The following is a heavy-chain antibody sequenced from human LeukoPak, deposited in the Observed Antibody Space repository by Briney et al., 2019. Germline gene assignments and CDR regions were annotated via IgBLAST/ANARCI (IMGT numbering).Heavy chain of an antibody. J-gene: IGHJ4*02. D-gene: IGHD2-21*01. CDR2: ISSNGGST. Sequence: PGGSLRLSCAASGFTFSSYAMHWVRQAPGKGLEYVSAISSNGGSTYHANSVKDRFTISRDNSKNTLYLQMGSLRPEDMAVYYCARGAYKDYWGQGTLVTVSS. CDR3: ARGAYKDY. CDR1: GFTFSSYA. V-gene: IGHV3-64*01.